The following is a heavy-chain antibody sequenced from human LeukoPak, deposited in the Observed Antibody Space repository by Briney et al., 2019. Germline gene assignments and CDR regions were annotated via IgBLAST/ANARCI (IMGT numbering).Heavy chain of an antibody. CDR1: GFTFRSYA. D-gene: IGHD2-15*01. Sequence: GGSLRLSSAASGFTFRSYAMSWVRQAPGKGLEWVSAISGSGGNTYYADSVKGRFTISRDNSKNTLFLQMNSLRAEDTAVYYCAKALGYCSGGSCSWGAFDIWGQGTMVTVSS. V-gene: IGHV3-23*01. J-gene: IGHJ3*02. CDR3: AKALGYCSGGSCSWGAFDI. CDR2: ISGSGGNT.